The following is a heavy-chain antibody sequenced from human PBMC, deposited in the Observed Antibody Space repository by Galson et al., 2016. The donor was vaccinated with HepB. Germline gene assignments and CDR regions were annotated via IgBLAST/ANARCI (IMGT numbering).Heavy chain of an antibody. CDR1: GYTFTRYA. J-gene: IGHJ4*02. CDR2: INAGNGNT. Sequence: SVKVSCKASGYTFTRYAMHWVRQAPGQRLEWMGWINAGNGNTKYSQKLQGRVTITRDTSASTAYMELSSLRSEDTAVYYSARNRGPEGGNYFDYWGQGTLVTVSS. CDR3: ARNRGPEGGNYFDY. V-gene: IGHV1-3*01. D-gene: IGHD1-14*01.